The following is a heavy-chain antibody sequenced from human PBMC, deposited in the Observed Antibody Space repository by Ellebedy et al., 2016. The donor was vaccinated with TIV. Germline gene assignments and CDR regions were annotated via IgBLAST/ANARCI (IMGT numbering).Heavy chain of an antibody. CDR2: ISGSGGST. D-gene: IGHD3/OR15-3a*01. V-gene: IGHV3-23*01. Sequence: GGSLRLSXAASGFTFSSYAMTWVRQAPGKGLEWVSGISGSGGSTYYADSVKGRFTLSRDNSKNTLYLQMNNLRADDTAVYYCGSSWAGDWGQGTLVTVSS. CDR1: GFTFSSYA. J-gene: IGHJ4*02. CDR3: GSSWAGD.